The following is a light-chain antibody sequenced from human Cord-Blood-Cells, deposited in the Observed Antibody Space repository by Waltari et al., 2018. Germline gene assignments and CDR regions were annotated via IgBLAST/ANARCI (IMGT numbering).Light chain of an antibody. CDR3: SSYTSSSTYWV. Sequence: QSALTQPASVSGSPGQSITISCTGTSSDVGGYNYVSWYQQHPGQAPKLMIYDVSNRPSGFSNRFSGSKSGNTASLTISGLQAEDEADYYCSSYTSSSTYWVFGGGTKLTVL. J-gene: IGLJ3*02. V-gene: IGLV2-14*01. CDR1: SSDVGGYNY. CDR2: DVS.